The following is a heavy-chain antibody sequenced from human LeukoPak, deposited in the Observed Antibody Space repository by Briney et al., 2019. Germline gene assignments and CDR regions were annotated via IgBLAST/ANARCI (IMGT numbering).Heavy chain of an antibody. CDR1: GFTFSSYA. CDR3: ARVDGGNFNDAFDI. Sequence: PGGSLRLSCAASGFTFSSYAMSWVRQAPGKGLEWISSITSNSKYIFYADSLKGRFTISRDNAKNSLYLQMNSLRAEDTAVYFCARVDGGNFNDAFDIWGQGTMVTVSS. D-gene: IGHD4-23*01. CDR2: ITSNSKYI. V-gene: IGHV3-21*01. J-gene: IGHJ3*02.